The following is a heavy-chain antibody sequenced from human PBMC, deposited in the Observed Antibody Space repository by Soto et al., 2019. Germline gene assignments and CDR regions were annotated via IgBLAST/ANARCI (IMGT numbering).Heavy chain of an antibody. V-gene: IGHV1-46*01. J-gene: IGHJ4*02. CDR1: GYTFTHYY. Sequence: QVQLVQSGAEVKKPGASVKVSCRTSGYTFTHYYIHWVRQAPGQGLEWLGIINPASGSTNYAQDFQGRVTLTMDMSTTTGYMELSGLRAEDTAIFYCARDLAAGDHWGQGTLVTVSS. CDR3: ARDLAAGDH. D-gene: IGHD6-13*01. CDR2: INPASGST.